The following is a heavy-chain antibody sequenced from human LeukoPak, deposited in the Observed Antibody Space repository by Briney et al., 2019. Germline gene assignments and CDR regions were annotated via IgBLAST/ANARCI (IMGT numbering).Heavy chain of an antibody. CDR2: INRDGTGT. J-gene: IGHJ4*02. V-gene: IGHV3-74*01. CDR3: AKDQDY. CDR1: GFIFSDYW. Sequence: PGGSLRLSCAPSGFIFSDYWFHWVRQTPGQGLVWVAAINRDGTGTSHADSVRGRFTVSRDNAKNTLYLQMNSLRAEDTAVYYCAKDQDYWGQGTLVTVSS.